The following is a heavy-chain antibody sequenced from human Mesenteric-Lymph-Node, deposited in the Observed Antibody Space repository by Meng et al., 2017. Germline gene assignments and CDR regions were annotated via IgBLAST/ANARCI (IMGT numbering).Heavy chain of an antibody. J-gene: IGHJ4*02. V-gene: IGHV3-7*01. Sequence: GESLKISCAASGFTFSDYWMSWVRPAPGKSLEWVADIKEDGTEKYYVDSVKGRFTISRDNAKNSLYLQMDSLRAEDTAVYYCARDSSSIKYWGQGIGVTVSS. CDR2: IKEDGTEK. D-gene: IGHD2-2*01. CDR3: ARDSSSIKY. CDR1: GFTFSDYW.